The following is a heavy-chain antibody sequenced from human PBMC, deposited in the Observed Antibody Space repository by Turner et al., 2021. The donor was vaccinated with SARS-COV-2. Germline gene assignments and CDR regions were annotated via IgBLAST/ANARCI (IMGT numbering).Heavy chain of an antibody. CDR3: ARGMGATAIGDH. J-gene: IGHJ4*02. CDR1: GYTFPNYY. CDR2: INPLTGVT. Sequence: QVQLVQSGAEVKKPGASVNVSCQTSGYTFPNYYLHWVRQAPGKGLQWVGRINPLTGVTDYAQDFQGRVTVTKDTSITTSYMELSSLKSDDTAIYFCARGMGATAIGDHWGLGTLVTVSS. D-gene: IGHD2-21*02. V-gene: IGHV1-2*06.